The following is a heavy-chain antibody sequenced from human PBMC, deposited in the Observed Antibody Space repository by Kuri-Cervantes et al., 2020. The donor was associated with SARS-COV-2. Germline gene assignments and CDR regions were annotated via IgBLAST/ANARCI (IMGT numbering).Heavy chain of an antibody. CDR2: INPSGGST. J-gene: IGHJ4*02. CDR3: ARGVSHIAAAGLYYFDY. V-gene: IGHV1-46*01. CDR1: GYTFTSYY. D-gene: IGHD6-13*01. Sequence: ASVKVSCYASGYTFTSYYMHWVRQAPGEGLEWREIINPSGGSTSYAQKFQGRVTMTRDTSTSTVYMELSSLRSEDTAVYYCARGVSHIAAAGLYYFDYWGQGTLVTVSS.